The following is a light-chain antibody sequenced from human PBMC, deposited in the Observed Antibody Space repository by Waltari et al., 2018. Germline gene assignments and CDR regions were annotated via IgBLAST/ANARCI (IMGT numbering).Light chain of an antibody. CDR2: S. J-gene: IGKJ1*01. CDR3: QQGYSFPRT. V-gene: IGKV1-39*01. CDR1: QGIGNN. Sequence: DIKMTQSPSSLSAPVGDTVKITCQASQGIGNNLNWYKQKPGKAPNLLISSSLQSGIPSRFRGSGSGTDFPLTISSLQPEDFATYYCQQGYSFPRTFGQGTKVDIK.